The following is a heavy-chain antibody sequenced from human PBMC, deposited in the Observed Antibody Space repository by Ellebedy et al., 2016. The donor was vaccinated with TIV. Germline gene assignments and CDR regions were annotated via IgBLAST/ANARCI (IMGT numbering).Heavy chain of an antibody. Sequence: MPSETLSLTCAVSGGSISSSNWWSWVRQPPGKGLEWIGEIYHSGSTNYNPSLKSRVTISVDKSKNQFSLKLSSVTAADTAVYYCARGDSYGDYVNAFDIWGQGTMVTVSS. J-gene: IGHJ3*02. D-gene: IGHD4-17*01. V-gene: IGHV4-4*02. CDR3: ARGDSYGDYVNAFDI. CDR2: IYHSGST. CDR1: GGSISSSNW.